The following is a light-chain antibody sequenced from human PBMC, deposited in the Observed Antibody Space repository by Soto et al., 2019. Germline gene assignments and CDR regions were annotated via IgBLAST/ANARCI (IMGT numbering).Light chain of an antibody. V-gene: IGKV3-15*01. J-gene: IGKJ1*01. CDR2: GAS. Sequence: EIVMTQSPATLSVSPGARAPLSCRASQSVSSNLAWYQQKPGQAPRLLIYGASTRATAIPARFSGSGSGTEFTLTISSLQSEDFAVYYCQQYSNWPVTFGQGTKVDIK. CDR1: QSVSSN. CDR3: QQYSNWPVT.